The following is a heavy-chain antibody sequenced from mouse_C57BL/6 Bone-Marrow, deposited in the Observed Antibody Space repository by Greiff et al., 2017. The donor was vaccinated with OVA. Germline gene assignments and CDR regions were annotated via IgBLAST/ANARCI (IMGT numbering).Heavy chain of an antibody. D-gene: IGHD2-5*01. Sequence: EVKVEESGAELVRPGASVKLSCTASGFNIKDYYMHWVKQRPEQGLEWIGRIDPEDGDTEYAPKFQGKATMTADTSSNTAYMQLSSLTSEDSAVYFCAREDSNYALAYWGQGTLVTVSA. CDR3: AREDSNYALAY. J-gene: IGHJ3*01. V-gene: IGHV14-1*01. CDR1: GFNIKDYY. CDR2: IDPEDGDT.